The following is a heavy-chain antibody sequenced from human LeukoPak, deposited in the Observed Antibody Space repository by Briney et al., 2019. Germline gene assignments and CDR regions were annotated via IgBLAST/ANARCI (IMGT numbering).Heavy chain of an antibody. V-gene: IGHV3-23*01. CDR3: AKDLWEQQLVPVGVNWFDL. J-gene: IGHJ5*02. D-gene: IGHD6-13*01. CDR1: GFTFSSYA. Sequence: GGSLRLSCAASGFTFSSYAMSWVRQAPGKGLEWVSAISGRGGSTYYADSVKGRFTISRDNSKNTLYLQMNSLRAEHTAVYYCAKDLWEQQLVPVGVNWFDLWGQGTLFTVSS. CDR2: ISGRGGST.